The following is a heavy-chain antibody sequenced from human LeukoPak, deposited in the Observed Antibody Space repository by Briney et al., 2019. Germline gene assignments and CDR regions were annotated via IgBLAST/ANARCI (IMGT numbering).Heavy chain of an antibody. J-gene: IGHJ3*02. CDR1: GYAFTGYY. V-gene: IGHV1-2*02. Sequence: GASVKVSCKASGYAFTGYYMHWVRQAPGQGLEWMGWINPNSGGTNYAQKFQGRVTMTRDTSISTAYMELSRLRSDDTAVYYCAREKNLEDAFDIWGQGTMVTVSS. CDR3: AREKNLEDAFDI. D-gene: IGHD3-3*01. CDR2: INPNSGGT.